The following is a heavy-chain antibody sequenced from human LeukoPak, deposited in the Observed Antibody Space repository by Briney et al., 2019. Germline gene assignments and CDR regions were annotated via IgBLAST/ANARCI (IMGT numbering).Heavy chain of an antibody. J-gene: IGHJ5*02. CDR1: GFTFRNHG. CDR2: IWYDGSNK. Sequence: QPGGSLRLSCAASGFTFRNHGMHWVRQAPGKGLEWVAVIWYDGSNKYYADSVKGRFTISRDNSKNTLDLQMNSLRAEDTAVYYCARDIASRRVDVWGQGSLVTVSS. V-gene: IGHV3-33*01. D-gene: IGHD6-6*01. CDR3: ARDIASRRVDV.